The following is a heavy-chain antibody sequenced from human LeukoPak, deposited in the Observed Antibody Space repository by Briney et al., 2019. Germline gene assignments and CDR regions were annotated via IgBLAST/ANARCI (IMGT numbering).Heavy chain of an antibody. V-gene: IGHV3-23*01. CDR2: ITGTADKT. CDR1: GLTFTNYV. J-gene: IGHJ3*02. CDR3: ARRGGSRGWGAFDI. Sequence: PGGSLRLSCAASGLTFTNYVMNWVRQAPGKGLEWVSSITGTADKTYDADSVKGRFTISRDNSKNTLSLQMSSLRVEDTAIYYCARRGGSRGWGAFDIWGQGTIVTVSS. D-gene: IGHD6-19*01.